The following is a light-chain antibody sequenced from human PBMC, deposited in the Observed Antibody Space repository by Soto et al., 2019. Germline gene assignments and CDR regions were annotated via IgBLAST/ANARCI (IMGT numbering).Light chain of an antibody. CDR2: AAS. CDR1: QGISNY. CDR3: QKYNSAPRGP. V-gene: IGKV1-27*01. J-gene: IGKJ1*01. Sequence: HMTPNPSSLSASVGDIVAITGRASQGISNYLAWYQQKPGKVPKLLIYAASTLQSGAPSRFSGSGSGTDFTLTISSLQPEDVAAYYCQKYNSAPRGPFGQGTKVDIK.